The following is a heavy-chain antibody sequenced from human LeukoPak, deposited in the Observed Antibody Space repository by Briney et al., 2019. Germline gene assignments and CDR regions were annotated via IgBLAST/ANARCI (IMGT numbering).Heavy chain of an antibody. CDR2: IYTRDSDT. Sequence: GESLKIFCKGSGYSITSYWIGSVRQMPAKGLEWRVIIYTRDSDTRYSLSFQGQLTISADKSISTAYLQWSSLKPSDTAMYYCARLEYQLLPNWFDPWGQGTLVTVSS. V-gene: IGHV5-51*01. J-gene: IGHJ5*02. CDR1: GYSITSYW. D-gene: IGHD2-2*01. CDR3: ARLEYQLLPNWFDP.